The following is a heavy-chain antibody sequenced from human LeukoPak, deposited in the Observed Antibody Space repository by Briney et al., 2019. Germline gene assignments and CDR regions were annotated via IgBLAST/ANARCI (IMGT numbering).Heavy chain of an antibody. CDR1: GYTFTSYA. CDR3: ARRSVIYGSGSWFGY. Sequence: GASVKVSCKASGYTFTSYAMNWVRQAPGQGLEWMGWINTITGNPTYAQGFTGRFVFSLDTSVSTAYLLISSLKAEDTAVYYCARRSVIYGSGSWFGYWGQGTLVTVSS. J-gene: IGHJ4*02. V-gene: IGHV7-4-1*02. CDR2: INTITGNP. D-gene: IGHD3-10*01.